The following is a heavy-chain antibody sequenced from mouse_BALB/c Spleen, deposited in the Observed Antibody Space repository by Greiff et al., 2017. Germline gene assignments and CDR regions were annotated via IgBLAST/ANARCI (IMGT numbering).Heavy chain of an antibody. D-gene: IGHD1-1*01. J-gene: IGHJ4*01. V-gene: IGHV5-6*01. CDR3: ARPDYYGSSYDAMDY. Sequence: DVHLVESGGDLVKPGGSLKLSCAASGFTFSSYGMSWVRQTPDKRLEWVATISSGGSYTYYPDSVKGRFTISRDNAKNTLYLQMSSLKSEDTAMYYCARPDYYGSSYDAMDYWGQGTSVTVSS. CDR1: GFTFSSYG. CDR2: ISSGGSYT.